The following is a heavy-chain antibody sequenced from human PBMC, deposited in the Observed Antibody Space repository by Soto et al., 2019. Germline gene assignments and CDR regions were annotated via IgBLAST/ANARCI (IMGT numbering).Heavy chain of an antibody. J-gene: IGHJ6*02. D-gene: IGHD3-10*01. CDR1: GYTFTAYY. Sequence: QVQLVQSGAEVKEPGDSVRVSCEASGYTFTAYYIHWVRQAPGQGLEWMGWINTKFGDTTYAQDFQGRVSMTRDMSISTFYMELSRLTSGDTAIYYCARTMDYYYGPGSGNGHGFWGQGTTVTVFS. V-gene: IGHV1-2*02. CDR3: ARTMDYYYGPGSGNGHGF. CDR2: INTKFGDT.